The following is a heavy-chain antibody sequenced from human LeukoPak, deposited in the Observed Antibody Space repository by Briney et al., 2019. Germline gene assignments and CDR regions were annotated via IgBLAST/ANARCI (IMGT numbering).Heavy chain of an antibody. V-gene: IGHV3-30*02. J-gene: IGHJ4*02. CDR1: GFTFSSYG. CDR2: LQYDGSNE. CDR3: AKSARVITFGGTSAIAY. D-gene: IGHD3-16*01. Sequence: GGSLRLSCAASGFTFSSYGMHWVRQAPGKGLEGVAFLQYDGSNEYYADSVKGRFTISRDNSRNTLYLQMNSLRAEDTAVYYCAKSARVITFGGTSAIAYWGQGTLVTVSS.